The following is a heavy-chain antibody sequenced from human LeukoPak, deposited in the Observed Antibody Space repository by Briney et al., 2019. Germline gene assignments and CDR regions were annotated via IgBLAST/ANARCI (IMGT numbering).Heavy chain of an antibody. CDR3: ARSGSYSATDY. Sequence: SETLSLTCTVSGGSISSYYRSWIRQPPGKGLEWIGYIYYSGSTNYNPSLKSRVTISVDTSKNQFSLKLSSVTAADTAVYYCARSGSYSATDYWGQGTLVTVSS. CDR2: IYYSGST. V-gene: IGHV4-59*08. J-gene: IGHJ4*02. CDR1: GGSISSYY. D-gene: IGHD1-26*01.